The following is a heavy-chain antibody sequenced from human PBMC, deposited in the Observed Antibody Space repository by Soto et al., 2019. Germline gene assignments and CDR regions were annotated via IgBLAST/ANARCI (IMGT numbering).Heavy chain of an antibody. CDR1: GGSFSGYY. D-gene: IGHD2-8*02. Sequence: SETLSLTCAVYGGSFSGYYWTWIRQPPGTGLEWIGEINHSGSTNYNPSLKSRVIISVDTSKNQFSLKLTSVTAADTAVYYCARDKITGLFDYWGQGTLVTGS. CDR2: INHSGST. J-gene: IGHJ4*02. CDR3: ARDKITGLFDY. V-gene: IGHV4-34*01.